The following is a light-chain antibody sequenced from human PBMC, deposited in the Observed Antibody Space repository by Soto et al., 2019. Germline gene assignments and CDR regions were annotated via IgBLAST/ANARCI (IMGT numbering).Light chain of an antibody. CDR2: AAS. Sequence: EILMTQSPATMSVSPGQRVIVSCRSSQSVNSNLAWYQQKPGQAPRLLIYAASTRAARIPARFSGSGSVTAFTLTIRSLQSEDLAVYDCQQYNTWPPMLTFGGGTKVEI. V-gene: IGKV3-15*01. CDR1: QSVNSN. CDR3: QQYNTWPPMLT. J-gene: IGKJ4*01.